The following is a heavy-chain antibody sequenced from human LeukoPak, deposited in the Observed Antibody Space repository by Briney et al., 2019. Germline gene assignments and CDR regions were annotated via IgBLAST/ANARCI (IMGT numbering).Heavy chain of an antibody. V-gene: IGHV1-2*02. D-gene: IGHD3-22*01. CDR3: ARVYYYDSSGYSNDAFDI. CDR2: IKPNSGGT. CDR1: GYSFTGYC. Sequence: APVKVSCKASGYSFTGYCMHWVRQAPGQGLEWMGWIKPNSGGTKYAQKFQGRVTMTRDTSISTASMELSRLRSDDTAVYYCARVYYYDSSGYSNDAFDIWGQGTMVTVSS. J-gene: IGHJ3*02.